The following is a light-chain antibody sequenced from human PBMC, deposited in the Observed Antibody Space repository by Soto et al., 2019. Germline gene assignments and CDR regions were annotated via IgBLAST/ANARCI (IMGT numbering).Light chain of an antibody. V-gene: IGLV1-44*01. Sequence: QSVLTQPPSASGTPGQRVTISCSGSTSNIGSYTINWYQQLPGTAPKLLFYGNDQRPSGVPDRFSGSKSGTSASLAISGLQSEDEADYYCAAWDDSLNGYVFGTGTKVTVL. CDR2: GND. CDR1: TSNIGSYT. J-gene: IGLJ1*01. CDR3: AAWDDSLNGYV.